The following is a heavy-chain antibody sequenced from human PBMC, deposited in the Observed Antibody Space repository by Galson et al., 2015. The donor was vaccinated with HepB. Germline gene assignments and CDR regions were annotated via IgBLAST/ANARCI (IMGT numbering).Heavy chain of an antibody. CDR1: GFSFSRYA. CDR2: LTGSGGST. J-gene: IGHJ4*02. Sequence: SLRLSCAASGFSFSRYAMSWVRQAPGKGLDWVSTLTGSGGSTYYADSVKGRSTISRDNSKNTLYLQLNSLRAEDTAIYYCAKDSSSGWLFDCWGQGTLVTVSS. V-gene: IGHV3-23*01. CDR3: AKDSSSGWLFDC. D-gene: IGHD6-19*01.